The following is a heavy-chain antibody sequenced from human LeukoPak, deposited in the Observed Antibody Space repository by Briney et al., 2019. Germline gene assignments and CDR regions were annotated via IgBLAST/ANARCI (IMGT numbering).Heavy chain of an antibody. J-gene: IGHJ4*02. CDR1: GYRFTTYT. V-gene: IGHV7-4-1*02. CDR3: ARGGGHTAFDY. Sequence: VTVTFNSSGYRFTTYTAYWMRQPHAQGQEWMGWISTDTGNPTYVQGFTGRFVFSLDTSVSTAYLQISSLKAEDTAVYYCARGGGHTAFDYWGQGTLVTVSS. D-gene: IGHD5-12*01. CDR2: ISTDTGNP.